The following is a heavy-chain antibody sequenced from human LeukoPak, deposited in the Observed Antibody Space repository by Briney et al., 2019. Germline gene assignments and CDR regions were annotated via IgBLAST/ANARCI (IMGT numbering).Heavy chain of an antibody. J-gene: IGHJ4*02. Sequence: GGFLRLSCAASGFTFSSYSMNWVRPAPGKGLEWVSYISSSSSTIYYADSVKGRFTISRDNAKNSLYLQMNSLRAEDTAVYYCARELQFVTIFGVVSTAHDYWGQGTLVTVSS. D-gene: IGHD3-3*01. CDR2: ISSSSSTI. CDR1: GFTFSSYS. V-gene: IGHV3-48*01. CDR3: ARELQFVTIFGVVSTAHDY.